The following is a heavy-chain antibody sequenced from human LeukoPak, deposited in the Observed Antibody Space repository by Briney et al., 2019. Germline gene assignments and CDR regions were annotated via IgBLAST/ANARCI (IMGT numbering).Heavy chain of an antibody. CDR2: INHSGST. D-gene: IGHD6-13*01. J-gene: IGHJ4*02. CDR3: ARRTKYSSSWYQYFDY. Sequence: SETLSLTCAVYGGSFSGYYWSWIRQPPGKGLEWIGEINHSGSTNYNPSLKSRVTISVDTSKNQFSLKLTSVTTADTAVYYCARRTKYSSSWYQYFDYWGQGTLVTVSS. V-gene: IGHV4-34*01. CDR1: GGSFSGYY.